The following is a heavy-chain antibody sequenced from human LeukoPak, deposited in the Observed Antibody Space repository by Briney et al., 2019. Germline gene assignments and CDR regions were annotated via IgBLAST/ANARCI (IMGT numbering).Heavy chain of an antibody. CDR2: INPNSGGT. V-gene: IGHV1-2*02. Sequence: ASVKVSCKVSGFTFTGYYIHWVRQAPGQGLEWMGWINPNSGGTNYVQKFQGRVTMTRDTSISTAYMELSRLTSDDTAVYYCARRGHGDLDYWGQGTLVTVSS. CDR1: GFTFTGYY. J-gene: IGHJ4*02. D-gene: IGHD4-17*01. CDR3: ARRGHGDLDY.